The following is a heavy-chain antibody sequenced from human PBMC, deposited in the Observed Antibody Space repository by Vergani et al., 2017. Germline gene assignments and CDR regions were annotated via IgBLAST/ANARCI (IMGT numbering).Heavy chain of an antibody. Sequence: VQLVESGGGLVKPGGSLRLSCAASGFTFTNYNMNWVRQAPGKGLEWIGSIHYSENTNYNPSLKTRVTISVDTSKNQFSLTLTSVTAADTAVYYCASDTHSGQRADRWGQGILVTVTS. J-gene: IGHJ5*02. D-gene: IGHD6-19*01. CDR3: ASDTHSGQRADR. V-gene: IGHV4-59*01. CDR2: IHYSENT. CDR1: GFTFTNYN.